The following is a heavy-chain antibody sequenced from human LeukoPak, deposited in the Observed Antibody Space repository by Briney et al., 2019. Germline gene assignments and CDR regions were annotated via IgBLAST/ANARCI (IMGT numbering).Heavy chain of an antibody. V-gene: IGHV4-39*02. CDR1: GGSIRSGSNY. CDR2: IYYSGST. D-gene: IGHD3-22*01. Sequence: SETLSLTCTVSGGSIRSGSNYWAWIRQPPGKGLEWIGSIYYSGSTYYNPSFENRVTISIDTSKNHFSLKLSSLSAADTSVYYCAKRDDSGGNLVDLWGQGTLVTVS. J-gene: IGHJ4*02. CDR3: AKRDDSGGNLVDL.